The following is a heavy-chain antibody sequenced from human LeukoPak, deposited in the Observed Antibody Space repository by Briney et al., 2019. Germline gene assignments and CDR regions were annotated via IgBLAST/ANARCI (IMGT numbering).Heavy chain of an antibody. Sequence: PGRSLRLSCAASGFTFSSYGMHWVRQAPGKGLEWVALIWYDGSNKYYADSVKGRFTISRDDPKNTLYLQMNSLRAEDTAVYYCARDWAQLPFDPWGQGTLVTVSS. J-gene: IGHJ5*02. V-gene: IGHV3-33*01. CDR3: ARDWAQLPFDP. CDR1: GFTFSSYG. D-gene: IGHD2-21*01. CDR2: IWYDGSNK.